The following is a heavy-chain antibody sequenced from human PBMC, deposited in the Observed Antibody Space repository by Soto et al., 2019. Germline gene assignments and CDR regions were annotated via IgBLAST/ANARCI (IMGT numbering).Heavy chain of an antibody. D-gene: IGHD3-10*01. CDR2: ITSSGSRE. CDR1: GLAFSDYG. V-gene: IGHV3-30*03. CDR3: ASRGDFDS. J-gene: IGHJ4*01. Sequence: QVELVESGGGVVQPGTSLRLSCAASGLAFSDYGFHWVRQTPGKGLEWVALITSSGSREFYAASLKGRFSVSRDDSKSTLYLEIDSLRPDDTAVYYCASRGDFDSWGHGTLVTVSS.